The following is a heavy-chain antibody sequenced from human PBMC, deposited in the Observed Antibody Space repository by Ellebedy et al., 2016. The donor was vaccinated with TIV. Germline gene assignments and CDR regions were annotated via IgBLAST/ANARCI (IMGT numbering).Heavy chain of an antibody. CDR3: AREVDGYYGSGRVRLADY. D-gene: IGHD3-10*01. CDR2: VLEDGLQK. Sequence: GESLKISCGASGFRFYSYLMHWVRQAPGKGLEWVAVVLEDGLQKYYADSVKGRFTISRDNSKNTLYLEMNSLRTEDTALYYCAREVDGYYGSGRVRLADYWGQGTLVTVSS. V-gene: IGHV3-30*04. CDR1: GFRFYSYL. J-gene: IGHJ4*02.